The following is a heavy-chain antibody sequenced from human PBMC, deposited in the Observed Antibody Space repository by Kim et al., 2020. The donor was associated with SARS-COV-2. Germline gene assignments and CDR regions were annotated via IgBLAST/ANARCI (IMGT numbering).Heavy chain of an antibody. D-gene: IGHD4-17*01. CDR3: ARKVTTYYYGMDV. J-gene: IGHJ6*02. CDR1: GGSVSSGSYY. Sequence: SETLSLTCTVSGGSVSSGSYYWSWIRQPPGKGLEWIGYIYYSGSTNYNPSLKSRVTISVDTSKNQFSLKLSSVTAADTAVYYCARKVTTYYYGMDVWGQGTTVTVSS. V-gene: IGHV4-61*01. CDR2: IYYSGST.